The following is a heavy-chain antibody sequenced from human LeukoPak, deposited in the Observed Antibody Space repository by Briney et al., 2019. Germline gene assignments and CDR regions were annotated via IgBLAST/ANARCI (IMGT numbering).Heavy chain of an antibody. Sequence: GSLRLSCAASGFTFSSYWMSWVRQAPGKGLEWIGSIYYSGSTYYNPSLKSRVTISVDTSKNQFSLKLSSVTAADTAVYYCASDDSGSYYYWGQGTLVTVSS. D-gene: IGHD1-26*01. CDR2: IYYSGST. CDR3: ASDDSGSYYY. CDR1: GFTFSSYW. J-gene: IGHJ4*02. V-gene: IGHV4-38-2*01.